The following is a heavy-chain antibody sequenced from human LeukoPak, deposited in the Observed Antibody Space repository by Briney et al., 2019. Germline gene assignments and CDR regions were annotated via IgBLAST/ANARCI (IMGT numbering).Heavy chain of an antibody. Sequence: GXSLRLSCAASGFTFSSYGMHWVRQAPGKGLEWVSAISGSGGSTYYADSVKGRFTISRDNSKNTLYLQMNSLRAEDTAVYYCAKGVRGFSTHYYDSSGYLSFWGQGTLVTVSS. CDR2: ISGSGGST. D-gene: IGHD3-22*01. J-gene: IGHJ4*02. CDR1: GFTFSSYG. CDR3: AKGVRGFSTHYYDSSGYLSF. V-gene: IGHV3-23*01.